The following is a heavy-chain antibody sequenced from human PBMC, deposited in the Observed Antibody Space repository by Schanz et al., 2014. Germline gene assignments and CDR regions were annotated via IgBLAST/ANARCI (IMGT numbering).Heavy chain of an antibody. V-gene: IGHV1-18*01. CDR1: GYIFINSG. D-gene: IGHD3-3*01. Sequence: QVHLVQSGAEVKRPGATVKVSCKASGYIFINSGISWVRQAPGQGLEWMGWISVYNHNKEYDQKFQGRVTMTTDTSTSTAYMALTDLRSDDTAVYYCARDRRFFDRDDLYYFDSWGQGTRVTVSS. CDR2: ISVYNHNK. J-gene: IGHJ4*02. CDR3: ARDRRFFDRDDLYYFDS.